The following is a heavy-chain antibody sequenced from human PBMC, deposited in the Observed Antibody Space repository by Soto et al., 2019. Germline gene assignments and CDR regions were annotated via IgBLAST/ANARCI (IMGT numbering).Heavy chain of an antibody. CDR1: GGSVSSGNYY. J-gene: IGHJ4*02. CDR2: LYYTGTT. D-gene: IGHD1-26*01. V-gene: IGHV4-61*01. CDR3: ARVGGSYYVFDY. Sequence: PSETLSLTCTVSGGSVSSGNYYWSWIRQPPGKGLEWIGYLYYTGTTSYNPSLKSRVTISVDRSRNQFSLKLSSVTAADTAVYYCARVGGSYYVFDYWGQGTLVTVSS.